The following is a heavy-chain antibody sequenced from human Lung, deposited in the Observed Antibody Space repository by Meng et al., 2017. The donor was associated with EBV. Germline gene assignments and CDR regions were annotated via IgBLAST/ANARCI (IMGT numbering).Heavy chain of an antibody. CDR3: ARAVDTGYFDY. CDR1: GGSISSGGHY. V-gene: IGHV4-31*01. CDR2: IYYSGST. J-gene: IGHJ4*02. Sequence: QVQPQELGPGLVKPSQTLSLTRTVSGGSISSGGHYWSWIRQHPGKSLEWIGYIYYSGSTYYNPSLKSLVSISVDTSNNQFSLKLSSVTAADTAVYYCARAVDTGYFDYWGQGTLVTVSS. D-gene: IGHD5-18*01.